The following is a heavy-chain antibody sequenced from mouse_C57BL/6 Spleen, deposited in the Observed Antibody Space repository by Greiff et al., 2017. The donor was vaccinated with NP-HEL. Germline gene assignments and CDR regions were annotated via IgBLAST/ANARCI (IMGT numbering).Heavy chain of an antibody. J-gene: IGHJ3*01. CDR1: GYAFTNYL. CDR3: ARSHYYGSSYGFAY. V-gene: IGHV1-54*01. CDR2: INPGSGGT. D-gene: IGHD1-1*01. Sequence: VQRVESGAELVRPGTSVKVSCKASGYAFTNYLIEWVKQRPGQGLEWIGVINPGSGGTNYNEKFKGKATLTADKSSSTAYMQLSSLTSEDSAVYFCARSHYYGSSYGFAYWGQGTLVTVSA.